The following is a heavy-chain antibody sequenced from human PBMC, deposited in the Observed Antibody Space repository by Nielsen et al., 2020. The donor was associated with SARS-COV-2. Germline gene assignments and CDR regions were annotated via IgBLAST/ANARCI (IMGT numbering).Heavy chain of an antibody. CDR2: IYYSGST. D-gene: IGHD2-2*01. CDR3: ARGMGYCSSTSCWYYGMDV. J-gene: IGHJ6*02. CDR1: GGSISSYY. V-gene: IGHV4-59*13. Sequence: SETLSLTCTVSGGSISSYYWSWIRQPPGKGLEWIGYIYYSGSTNYNPSLKSRATISVDTSKNQFSLKLSSVTAADTAVYYCARGMGYCSSTSCWYYGMDVWGQGTTVTVSS.